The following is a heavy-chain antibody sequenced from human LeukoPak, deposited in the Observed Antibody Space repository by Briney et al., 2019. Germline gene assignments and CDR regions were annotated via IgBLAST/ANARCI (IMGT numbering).Heavy chain of an antibody. Sequence: SETLSLTCTVSGGSISSSSYYWGRIRQPPGKGLEWIGSIYCSGSTYYNPSLKGRVTISVDTSKNQFSLKLSSVTAADTAVYYCARGVGYCSGGTCYSYYYGMDVWGQGTTVTVSS. D-gene: IGHD2-15*01. V-gene: IGHV4-39*07. CDR3: ARGVGYCSGGTCYSYYYGMDV. J-gene: IGHJ6*02. CDR1: GGSISSSSYY. CDR2: IYCSGST.